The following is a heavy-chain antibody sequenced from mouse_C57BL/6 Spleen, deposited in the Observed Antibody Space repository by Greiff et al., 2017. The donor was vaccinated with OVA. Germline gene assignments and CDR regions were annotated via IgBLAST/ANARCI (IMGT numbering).Heavy chain of an antibody. CDR2: IDPENGDT. CDR3: TPYSNLAY. D-gene: IGHD2-5*01. J-gene: IGHJ3*01. V-gene: IGHV14-4*01. Sequence: EVQRVESGAELVRPGASVKLSCTASGFNIKDDYMHWVKQRPEQGLEWIGWIDPENGDTEYASKFQGKATITADTSSNTAYLQLSSLTSEDTAVYYCTPYSNLAYWGQGTLVTVSA. CDR1: GFNIKDDY.